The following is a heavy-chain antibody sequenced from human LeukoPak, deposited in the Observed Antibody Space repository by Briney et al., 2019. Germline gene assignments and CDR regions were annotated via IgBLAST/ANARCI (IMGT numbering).Heavy chain of an antibody. CDR2: INPNSGGT. V-gene: IGHV1-2*06. J-gene: IGHJ4*02. CDR1: GYTLTPYY. D-gene: IGHD3-3*01. Sequence: ASVKISSKASGYTLTPYYMHSVRHAPGQGLEWMGRINPNSGGTDYAQKFQGRVTMTRDTSISTAYMELSRLRSDDTAVYDCARDWYMSYDFWSGYYRIDNWRQGTLVSVSS. CDR3: ARDWYMSYDFWSGYYRIDN.